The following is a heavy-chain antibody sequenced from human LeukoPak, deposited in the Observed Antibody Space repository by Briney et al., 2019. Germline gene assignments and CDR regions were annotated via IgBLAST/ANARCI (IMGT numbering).Heavy chain of an antibody. D-gene: IGHD6-13*01. CDR2: ISSSSSYI. CDR3: GGDGPPLSAAGGGGDSFDI. Sequence: PGGSLRLSCAASGFTFSSYSMNWVRQAPGKGLEWVSSISSSSSYIYYADSVKGRFTISRDNAKNSLYLQMNSLRAEDTAGYYGGGDGPPLSAAGGGGDSFDIWGQGTMVTVSS. J-gene: IGHJ3*02. CDR1: GFTFSSYS. V-gene: IGHV3-21*01.